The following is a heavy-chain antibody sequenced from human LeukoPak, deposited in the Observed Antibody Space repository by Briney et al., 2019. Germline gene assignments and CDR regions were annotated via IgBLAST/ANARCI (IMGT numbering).Heavy chain of an antibody. CDR1: GYTFTSYY. Sequence: GASVKVSCKASGYTFTSYYMHWVRQAPGQGLEWMGIINPSGGSTSYAQKLQGRVTMTRDTSASTVYMELSSLRSEDTAVYYCAREVEYSSSSRDYFDYWGQGTLVTVSS. CDR3: AREVEYSSSSRDYFDY. D-gene: IGHD6-6*01. V-gene: IGHV1-46*01. J-gene: IGHJ4*02. CDR2: INPSGGST.